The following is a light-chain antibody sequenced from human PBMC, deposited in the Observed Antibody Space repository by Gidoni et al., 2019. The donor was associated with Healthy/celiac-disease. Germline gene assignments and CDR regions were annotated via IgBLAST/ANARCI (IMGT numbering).Light chain of an antibody. CDR3: SSYTSSSTNVV. V-gene: IGLV2-14*01. CDR2: DVS. Sequence: QSALTQPASESGSPGQSITIACTGTSSAVGGYNYVHWYQQHPGKAPKLMIYDVSNRPSGFSHRFSGSKSGNTASLTISGLQAEDEADYYCSSYTSSSTNVVFGGGTKLTVL. CDR1: SSAVGGYNY. J-gene: IGLJ2*01.